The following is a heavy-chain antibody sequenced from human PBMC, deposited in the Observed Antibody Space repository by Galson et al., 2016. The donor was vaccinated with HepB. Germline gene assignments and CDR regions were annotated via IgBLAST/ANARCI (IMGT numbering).Heavy chain of an antibody. D-gene: IGHD1-26*01. CDR2: ISYDGSNR. J-gene: IGHJ6*02. CDR1: GLTINTYG. V-gene: IGHV3-30*04. Sequence: SLRLSCAASGLTINTYGMHWVRQAPGKGLEWVAFISYDGSNRYYADSVKGRFTISRDNSKNTLYLQMNSLRVEDTAVYYCARLQRLWASYSDYGMDVWGQGTTVTVSS. CDR3: ARLQRLWASYSDYGMDV.